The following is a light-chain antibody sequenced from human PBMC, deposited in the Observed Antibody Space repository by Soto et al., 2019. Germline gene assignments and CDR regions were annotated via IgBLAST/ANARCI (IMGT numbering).Light chain of an antibody. J-gene: IGLJ1*01. CDR1: SSNIGSNT. Sequence: QSVLTQPPSASGIPGQRVTISCSGSSSNIGSNTVNWYQHLPGTAPKLLIYSNNQRPSGVPDRFSGSKSGTSASLAISGLQSEDEADYYCAAWDDSLDVYVFGTGTKVTVL. CDR3: AAWDDSLDVYV. V-gene: IGLV1-44*01. CDR2: SNN.